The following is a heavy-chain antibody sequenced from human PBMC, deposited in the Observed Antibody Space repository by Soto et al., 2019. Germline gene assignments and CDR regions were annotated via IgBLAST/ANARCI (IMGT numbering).Heavy chain of an antibody. D-gene: IGHD3-3*01. CDR1: GGAISTYY. CDR3: ARGQRFSDWFDP. Sequence: QVHLQESGPGLVKPSETLSLTCTVSGGAISTYYWTWIRQPAGKGLEWIGRIYSSGSTKYNPSLQSQVTTSLDTSTNQFSLRLTSVTAADTAVYYCARGQRFSDWFDPWGQGTLVTVSS. CDR2: IYSSGST. J-gene: IGHJ5*02. V-gene: IGHV4-4*07.